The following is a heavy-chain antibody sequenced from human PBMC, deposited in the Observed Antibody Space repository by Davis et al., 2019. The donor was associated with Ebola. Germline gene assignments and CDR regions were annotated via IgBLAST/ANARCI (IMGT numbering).Heavy chain of an antibody. D-gene: IGHD6-19*01. CDR2: ISYNGVNE. V-gene: IGHV3-30-3*01. Sequence: GGSLRLSCEASGFSFSSYAMYWVRQAPGTGLEWVALISYNGVNEDYEDSVKGRFTISRDNSKNTLSLQMNSLRPEDTAVYYCVRGSGWYTDYYFDSWGQGTLVTVSS. CDR1: GFSFSSYA. J-gene: IGHJ4*02. CDR3: VRGSGWYTDYYFDS.